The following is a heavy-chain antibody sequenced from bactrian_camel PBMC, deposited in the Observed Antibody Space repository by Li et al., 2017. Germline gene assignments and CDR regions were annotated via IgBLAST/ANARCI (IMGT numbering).Heavy chain of an antibody. CDR3: VAETPDWARSY. V-gene: IGHV3S40*01. CDR2: INGAGNA. CDR1: ALTLSSAD. J-gene: IGHJ4*01. D-gene: IGHD2*01. Sequence: EVQLVESGGGLVQPGGSLRLSCASSALTLSSADVNWVRQAPGKGLEWVSRINGAGNAWYTESVVGRFTASRDDAKNTAYLQMNSLDTEDTAVYYCVAETPDWARSYWGQGTQVTVS.